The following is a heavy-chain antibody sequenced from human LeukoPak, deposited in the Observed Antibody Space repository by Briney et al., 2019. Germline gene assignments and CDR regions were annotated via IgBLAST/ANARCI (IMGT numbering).Heavy chain of an antibody. V-gene: IGHV3-53*01. CDR2: IYSGGST. CDR1: GFTVSSNY. Sequence: PGGSLRLSCAASGFTVSSNYMSWVRQAPGKGLEWVSVIYSGGSTYYADSVKGRFTISRDNSKNTQYLQMNSLRAEDTAVYYCARAVWWLPDYWGQGTLVTVSS. CDR3: ARAVWWLPDY. D-gene: IGHD2-21*01. J-gene: IGHJ4*02.